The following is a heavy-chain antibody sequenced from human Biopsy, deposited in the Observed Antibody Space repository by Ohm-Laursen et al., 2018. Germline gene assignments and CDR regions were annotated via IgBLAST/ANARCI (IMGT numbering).Heavy chain of an antibody. V-gene: IGHV3-9*01. D-gene: IGHD3-9*01. J-gene: IGHJ6*02. CDR1: GFTVNDHA. CDR3: TKVLIPAGTDV. Sequence: SSLRLSCAASGFTVNDHAMHWVRQPPGKGLEWVSGISWDSGRIGYAGSVKGRFTVSRDNAKKSLYLKMNSLRPEDRAFFYYTKVLIPAGTDVWGQGTTVTVSS. CDR2: ISWDSGRI.